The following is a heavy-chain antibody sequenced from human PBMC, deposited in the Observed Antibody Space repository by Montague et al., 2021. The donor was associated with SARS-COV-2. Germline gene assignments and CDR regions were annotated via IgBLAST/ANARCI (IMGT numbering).Heavy chain of an antibody. CDR2: INHSGST. CDR1: GGSFSDYH. Sequence: SETLSLTCAMYGGSFSDYHWSWIRQPPGKGLEWIGEINHSGSTXXXPSXXXRVTISIDTSKRQFSLKLSSVTAADTAIYYCARGLTDISMIVVVLLGASDYFDSGGQGNLVTVSS. CDR3: ARGLTDISMIVVVLLGASDYFDS. J-gene: IGHJ4*02. V-gene: IGHV4-34*01. D-gene: IGHD3-22*01.